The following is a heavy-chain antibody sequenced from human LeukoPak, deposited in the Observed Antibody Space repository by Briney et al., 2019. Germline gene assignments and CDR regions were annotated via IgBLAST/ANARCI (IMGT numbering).Heavy chain of an antibody. D-gene: IGHD3-22*01. CDR2: IKQDGSEK. V-gene: IGHV3-7*03. J-gene: IGHJ4*02. CDR1: GFTFSSYW. Sequence: PGGSLRLSCAASGFTFSSYWRSWVRQAPGKGLEWVANIKQDGSEKYYVDSVNGRFTISRDNAKNSLYLQMNSLRAEDTAVYYCVRDYYEGEIDYWGQGTLVTVSS. CDR3: VRDYYEGEIDY.